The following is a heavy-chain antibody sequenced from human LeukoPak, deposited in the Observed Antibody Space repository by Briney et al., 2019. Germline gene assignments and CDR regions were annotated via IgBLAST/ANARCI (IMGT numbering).Heavy chain of an antibody. J-gene: IGHJ4*02. CDR2: INPNSGGT. V-gene: IGHV1-2*02. CDR1: GYTFTGYY. CDR3: ARGVPVAGRGEGVDY. Sequence: ASVKVSCKASGYTFTGYYMHWVRQAPGQGLEWMGWINPNSGGTNYAQKFQGRVTMTRDTSISTAYMELRRLRSDDTAVYYCARGVPVAGRGEGVDYWGQGTLVTVSS. D-gene: IGHD6-19*01.